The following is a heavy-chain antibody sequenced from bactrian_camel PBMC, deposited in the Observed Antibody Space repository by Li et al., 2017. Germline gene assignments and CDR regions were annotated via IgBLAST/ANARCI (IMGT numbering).Heavy chain of an antibody. Sequence: HVQLVESGGDSVQAGGSLRLSCAASVYSSCMGWSRQVPGKEREAVATIGAGGDVYYADSVKGRFTISKDNAKNTLYLQMDNLKPEDSSMYYCAADMGQCARMRLLTDRDYWGQGTQVTVS. D-gene: IGHD3*01. CDR2: IGAGGDV. V-gene: IGHV3S55*01. J-gene: IGHJ4*01. CDR1: VYSSC. CDR3: AADMGQCARMRLLTDRDY.